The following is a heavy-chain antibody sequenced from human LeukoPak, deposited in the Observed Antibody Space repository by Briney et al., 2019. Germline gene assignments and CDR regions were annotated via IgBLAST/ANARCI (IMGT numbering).Heavy chain of an antibody. J-gene: IGHJ6*02. CDR1: GGTFSSYA. CDR3: ARLPLRSIAVGYYGMDV. Sequence: SVKVSCKASGGTFSSYAISWVRQAPGQGLEWMGGIIPVFGTANYAQKFQGRVTITADESTSTAYMELSSLRSEDTAVYYCARLPLRSIAVGYYGMDVWGQGTTVTVSS. D-gene: IGHD6-6*01. V-gene: IGHV1-69*13. CDR2: IIPVFGTA.